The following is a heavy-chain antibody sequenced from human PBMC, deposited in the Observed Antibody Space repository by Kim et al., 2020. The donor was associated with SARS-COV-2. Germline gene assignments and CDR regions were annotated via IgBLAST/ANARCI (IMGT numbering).Heavy chain of an antibody. CDR3: ARGGKYGFWSGYSPRSLWGSDYYYYGLDV. D-gene: IGHD3-3*01. Sequence: GGSLRLSCATSGFTFSGYCFHWVRQAPGKGLEWVSRINSDGSSTCYADSVKGRFTISRDNAKNTLYLQMNRLRAEDTAVYYCARGGKYGFWSGYSPRSLWGSDYYYYGLDVWGQGTTVTVSS. J-gene: IGHJ6*02. V-gene: IGHV3-74*01. CDR1: GFTFSGYC. CDR2: INSDGSST.